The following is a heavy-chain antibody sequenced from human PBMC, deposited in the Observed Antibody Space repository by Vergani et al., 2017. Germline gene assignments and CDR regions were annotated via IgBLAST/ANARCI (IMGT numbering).Heavy chain of an antibody. CDR2: IYYSGST. J-gene: IGHJ5*02. Sequence: QVQLQESGPGLVKPSQTLSLTCTVSGGPISSYYWSWIRQPPGKGLEWIGYIYYSGSTNYNPSLKSGVTISVDTSKNQFSLKLSSVTAADTAVYYCARGWGYSRPGQTFDPWGQGTLVTVSS. CDR3: ARGWGYSRPGQTFDP. CDR1: GGPISSYY. D-gene: IGHD6-13*01. V-gene: IGHV4-59*01.